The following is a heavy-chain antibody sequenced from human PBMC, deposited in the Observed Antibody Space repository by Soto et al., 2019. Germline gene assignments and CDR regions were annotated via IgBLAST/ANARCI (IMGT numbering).Heavy chain of an antibody. D-gene: IGHD1-26*01. Sequence: ASVKVSCKASGGTFSSYAISWVRQAPGQGLEWMGWVNPNTGDTNFAQKFQGRVTMTRDTSVRTAYMDLSRLRSDDTAVYYCARDRSLGANWFDPWGQGALVTVSS. CDR1: GGTFSSYA. CDR3: ARDRSLGANWFDP. CDR2: VNPNTGDT. J-gene: IGHJ5*02. V-gene: IGHV1-2*02.